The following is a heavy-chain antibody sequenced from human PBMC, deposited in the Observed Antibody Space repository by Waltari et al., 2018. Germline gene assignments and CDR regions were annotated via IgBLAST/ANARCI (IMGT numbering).Heavy chain of an antibody. J-gene: IGHJ6*03. CDR1: GYSISSGYY. CDR3: AREKRAGELFWEQYYYYYMDV. V-gene: IGHV4-38-2*02. Sequence: QVQLQESGPGLVKPSETLSLTCAVSGYSISSGYYWGWIRQPPGKGLEWIGSIYHSGSTYHNPSLKSRVTISVDTSKNQFSLKLSSVTAADTAVYYCAREKRAGELFWEQYYYYYMDVWGKGTTVTVSS. D-gene: IGHD3-10*01. CDR2: IYHSGST.